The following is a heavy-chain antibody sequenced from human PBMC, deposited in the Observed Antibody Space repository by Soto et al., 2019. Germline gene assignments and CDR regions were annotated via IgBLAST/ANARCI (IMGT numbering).Heavy chain of an antibody. Sequence: EVQLVESGGGLVQPGGSLRLSCAASGFTFSSYWMHWVRQVPGKGLVWVSRIDEYGNTINYADSVRGRFTISRDNAKNTLYREVNSVGGEDGALYYCTRDSGGRGGYWGQGTLVTVSS. J-gene: IGHJ4*02. CDR2: IDEYGNTI. V-gene: IGHV3-74*01. D-gene: IGHD3-16*01. CDR1: GFTFSSYW. CDR3: TRDSGGRGGY.